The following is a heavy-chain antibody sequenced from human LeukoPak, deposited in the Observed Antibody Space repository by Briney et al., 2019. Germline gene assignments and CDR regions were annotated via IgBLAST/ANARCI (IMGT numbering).Heavy chain of an antibody. CDR2: IYSGGNT. D-gene: IGHD2-2*01. Sequence: PGGSLRLSCAASGFTVSDNYMSWVRQAPGKGLEWVSIIYSGGNTYYADSVKGRFTISRDISKNTFYLQMNSLRVEDTAVFYCARALPAASHTSFDYWGQGTLVTVSS. V-gene: IGHV3-66*01. CDR3: ARALPAASHTSFDY. CDR1: GFTVSDNY. J-gene: IGHJ4*02.